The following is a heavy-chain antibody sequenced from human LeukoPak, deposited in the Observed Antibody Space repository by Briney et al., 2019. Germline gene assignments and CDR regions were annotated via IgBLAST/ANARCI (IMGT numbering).Heavy chain of an antibody. Sequence: SETLSLTCAVYGGSFSGYFWNWIRQPPGKGLEWIGEINHSGSTNYNPSLKSRVTISVDTSKNQFSLKLSSVTAADTAVYYCARGLQAYSSSWYALXXXFDPWGQGTLVTVSS. CDR2: INHSGST. V-gene: IGHV4-34*01. CDR3: ARGLQAYSSSWYALXXXFDP. D-gene: IGHD6-13*01. CDR1: GGSFSGYF. J-gene: IGHJ5*02.